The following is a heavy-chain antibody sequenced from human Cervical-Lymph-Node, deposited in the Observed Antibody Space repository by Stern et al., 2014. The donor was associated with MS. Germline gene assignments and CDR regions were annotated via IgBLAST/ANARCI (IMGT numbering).Heavy chain of an antibody. J-gene: IGHJ6*02. CDR1: GYTFTSHG. D-gene: IGHD3-10*01. V-gene: IGHV1-18*01. CDR2: ISNYNGNT. CDR3: AREGARGSGSYHQYFGMDV. Sequence: QVQLVQSGAEVKKPGASVRVSCKASGYTFTSHGISWVRQAPGQGLEWMGWISNYNGNTKYENKLQGRVTMTTDTSTNTAYMELRSLRSDDTAVYYCAREGARGSGSYHQYFGMDVWGQGTTVTVSS.